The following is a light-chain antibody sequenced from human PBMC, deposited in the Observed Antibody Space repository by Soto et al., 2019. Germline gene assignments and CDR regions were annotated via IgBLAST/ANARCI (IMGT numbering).Light chain of an antibody. J-gene: IGKJ1*01. CDR3: QQYYSYPHT. V-gene: IGKV1-8*01. Sequence: AIRMTQSPSSFSASTGDRVTITCRASQGISSYLAWYQQKPGKAPKLLIYAASTLQSGVPSRFSGSGSGTDFTLTISCLQSEDFATYYCQQYYSYPHTCGQGTKVESK. CDR2: AAS. CDR1: QGISSY.